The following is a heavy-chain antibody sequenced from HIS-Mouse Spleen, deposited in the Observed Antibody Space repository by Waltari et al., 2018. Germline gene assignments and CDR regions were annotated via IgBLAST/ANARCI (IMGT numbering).Heavy chain of an antibody. CDR2: MNPNSGNT. Sequence: QVQLVQSGAEVTKPGASVKVSCTASGYTFTSYDTNWVRQATGQGLEWMGWMNPNSGNTGYAQKFQGRVTMTRDTSISTAYMELSRLRSDDTAVYYCARVGTIRAFDIWGQGTMVTVSS. CDR1: GYTFTSYD. J-gene: IGHJ3*02. CDR3: ARVGTIRAFDI. D-gene: IGHD1-7*01. V-gene: IGHV1-8*01.